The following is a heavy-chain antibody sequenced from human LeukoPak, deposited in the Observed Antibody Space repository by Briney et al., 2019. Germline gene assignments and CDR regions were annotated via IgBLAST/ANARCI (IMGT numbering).Heavy chain of an antibody. V-gene: IGHV3-48*03. CDR2: ISSSGSTI. Sequence: PGGSLRLSCAASGFTFSSYEMNWVRQAPGKGLEWVSYISSSGSTIYYADSVKGRFTISRDNAKNSLYLQMNSLRAEDTALYYCARAHYSGSFGYWGQGTLVTVSS. J-gene: IGHJ4*02. D-gene: IGHD1-26*01. CDR1: GFTFSSYE. CDR3: ARAHYSGSFGY.